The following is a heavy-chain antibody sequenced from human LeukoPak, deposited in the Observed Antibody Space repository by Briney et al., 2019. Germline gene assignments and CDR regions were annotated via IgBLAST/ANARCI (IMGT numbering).Heavy chain of an antibody. CDR2: IYYSGST. Sequence: SETLSLTCTVSGGSISSYYWSWIRQPPRKGLEWIGYIYYSGSTNSNPSLKSRVTISVDTSKNQFSLKLSSVTAADTAVYYCARDHVTSWFDPWGQGTLVTVSS. CDR1: GGSISSYY. CDR3: ARDHVTSWFDP. D-gene: IGHD2-21*02. J-gene: IGHJ5*02. V-gene: IGHV4-59*01.